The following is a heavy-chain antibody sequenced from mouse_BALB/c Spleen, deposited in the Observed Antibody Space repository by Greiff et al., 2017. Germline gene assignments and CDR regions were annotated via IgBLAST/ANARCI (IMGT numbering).Heavy chain of an antibody. CDR1: GDSITSGY. J-gene: IGHJ1*01. CDR2: ISYSGST. CDR3: ARGGNYDWYFDV. D-gene: IGHD2-1*01. Sequence: EVMLVESGPSLVKPSQTLSLTCSVTGDSITSGYWNWIRKFPGNKLEYMGYISYSGSTYYNPSLKSRISITRDTSKNQYYLQLNSVTTEDTATYYCARGGNYDWYFDVWGAGTTVTVSS. V-gene: IGHV3-8*02.